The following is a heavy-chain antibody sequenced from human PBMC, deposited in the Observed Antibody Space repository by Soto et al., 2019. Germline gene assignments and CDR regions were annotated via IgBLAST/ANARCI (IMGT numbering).Heavy chain of an antibody. Sequence: ASVKVSCKVSGYTLTELSMHWVRQAPGKGLEWMGGFDPEDGETIYAQKFQGRVTMTEDTSTDTAYMELSSLRSEDTAVYYCATVSSSWYYYYYMDVWGKGTTVTVSS. V-gene: IGHV1-24*01. CDR3: ATVSSSWYYYYYMDV. J-gene: IGHJ6*03. CDR1: GYTLTELS. CDR2: FDPEDGET. D-gene: IGHD6-13*01.